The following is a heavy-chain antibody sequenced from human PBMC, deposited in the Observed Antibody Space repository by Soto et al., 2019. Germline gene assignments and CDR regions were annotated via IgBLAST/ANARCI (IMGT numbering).Heavy chain of an antibody. CDR3: ARDNRDFGELSGNFDY. CDR2: IWYDGSNK. V-gene: IGHV3-33*01. D-gene: IGHD3-10*01. CDR1: GFTFTTYG. J-gene: IGHJ4*02. Sequence: QVQLVESGGGVVQPGRSLRLSCAASGFTFTTYGMHWVRQAPGKGLEWVAVIWYDGSNKYYADSVEGRFTISRDNSKNTRYLEMNSVTAEDTAVYYCARDNRDFGELSGNFDYWGQGTLVIVSS.